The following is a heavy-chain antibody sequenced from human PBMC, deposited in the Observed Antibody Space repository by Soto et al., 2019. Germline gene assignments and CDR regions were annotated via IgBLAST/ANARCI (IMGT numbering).Heavy chain of an antibody. CDR3: ARGRKVYTSTSYVD. CDR2: INHSGST. D-gene: IGHD6-13*01. J-gene: IGHJ4*02. V-gene: IGHV4-34*01. CDR1: GVSFSGFS. Sequence: QVQLQQWGAGLLKPSETLSLTCAVYGVSFSGFSWSWIRQPPGKGLEWIREINHSGSTNYNPSFKSRVTISEDTSKNQFSLKLSSVTAADTAVYYCARGRKVYTSTSYVDWGQGTLVTVSS.